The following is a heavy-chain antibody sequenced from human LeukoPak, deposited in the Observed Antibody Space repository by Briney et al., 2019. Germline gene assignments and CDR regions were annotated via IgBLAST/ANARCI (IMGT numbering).Heavy chain of an antibody. CDR2: INRNSGGT. CDR1: GYTFTGYY. CDR3: ASGQEIVLLDY. V-gene: IGHV1-2*02. D-gene: IGHD2-8*01. J-gene: IGHJ4*02. Sequence: ASVKVSCKASGYTFTGYYMHWVRQAPGQGLEWMGWINRNSGGTNYAQKFHGRVTMTRDTSISTAYMELSRLRFDDTAVYYCASGQEIVLLDYWGQGSLVTVSS.